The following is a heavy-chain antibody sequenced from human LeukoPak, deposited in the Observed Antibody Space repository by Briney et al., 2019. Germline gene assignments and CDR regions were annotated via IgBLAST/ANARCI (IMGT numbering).Heavy chain of an antibody. V-gene: IGHV1-69*01. CDR3: TSPSVVRGVIPYYGMDV. Sequence: SVKVSCKASGGTFSSYAISWVRQAPGQGLEWMGGIIPIFGTANYAQKFQGRVTITADESTSTAYMELSSLRSEDTAVYYCTSPSVVRGVIPYYGMDVWGQGTTVTVSS. J-gene: IGHJ6*02. CDR2: IIPIFGTA. CDR1: GGTFSSYA. D-gene: IGHD3-10*01.